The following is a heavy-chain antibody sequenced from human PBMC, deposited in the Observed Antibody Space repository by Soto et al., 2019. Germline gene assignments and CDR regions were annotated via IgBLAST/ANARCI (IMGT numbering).Heavy chain of an antibody. D-gene: IGHD5-12*01. CDR3: AKDTATRILFHYYYMDV. V-gene: IGHV3-23*01. CDR1: GFTFSSYA. J-gene: IGHJ6*03. Sequence: GGSLRLSCAASGFTFSSYAMSWVRQAPGKGLEWVSAISGSGGSTYYADSVKGRFTISRDNSKNTLYLQMNSLRAEDTAVYYCAKDTATRILFHYYYMDVWGKGTTVTVSS. CDR2: ISGSGGST.